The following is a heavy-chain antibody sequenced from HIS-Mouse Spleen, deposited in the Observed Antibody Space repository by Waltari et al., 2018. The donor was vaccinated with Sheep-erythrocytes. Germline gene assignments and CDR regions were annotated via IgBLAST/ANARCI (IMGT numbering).Heavy chain of an antibody. CDR2: ISYDGSNK. CDR1: GFTLSSYG. V-gene: IGHV3-30*18. Sequence: QVPLVESGGGVVQPARSLRLSCAASGFTLSSYGMPWVRQARAKGMRWIAVISYDGSNKYHADCVKGRLTISRDNSKSTVYLQMIRLRAEVTAVYYCAKVITVIYWYFDLWGRGSLVTVSS. J-gene: IGHJ2*01. CDR3: AKVITVIYWYFDL. D-gene: IGHD1-20*01.